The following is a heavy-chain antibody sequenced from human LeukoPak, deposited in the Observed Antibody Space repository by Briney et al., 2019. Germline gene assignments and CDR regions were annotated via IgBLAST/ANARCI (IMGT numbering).Heavy chain of an antibody. J-gene: IGHJ4*02. CDR1: GYSITNYW. V-gene: IGHV5-51*01. D-gene: IGHD6-19*01. CDR2: IYPGDPET. CDR3: ARRLAVANVGYFDY. Sequence: KAGGSLKISCKGSGYSITNYWIGWVRQMPGKGLEWMGIIYPGDPETKYSPTFQGQVTISADKSISTAYLQWSSLKASDSAVYYCARRLAVANVGYFDYWGQGTLVTVSS.